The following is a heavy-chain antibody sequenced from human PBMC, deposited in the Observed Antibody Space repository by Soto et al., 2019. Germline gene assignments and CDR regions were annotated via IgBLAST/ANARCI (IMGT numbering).Heavy chain of an antibody. Sequence: SETLSLTCAVYGGSFSGYYWSWIRQPPGKGLEWIGEINHSGSTNYNPSLKSRVTISVGTSKNQFSLKLSSVTAADTAVYYCARAEYYDSSGYYFGYWGQGTLVTVSS. CDR1: GGSFSGYY. D-gene: IGHD3-22*01. CDR2: INHSGST. V-gene: IGHV4-34*01. CDR3: ARAEYYDSSGYYFGY. J-gene: IGHJ4*02.